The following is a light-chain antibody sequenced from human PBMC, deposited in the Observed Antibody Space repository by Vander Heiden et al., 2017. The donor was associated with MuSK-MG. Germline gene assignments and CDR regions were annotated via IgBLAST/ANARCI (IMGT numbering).Light chain of an antibody. CDR2: TAS. Sequence: IQMTQSPSSLSASVGDRVTITCRASQYISSYLNWYQQEPGKAPKLLIHTASTLQNVVPSRFRGSRSGTEFTLTISSLQPEDFTTSYCLQSHSTGFTFGQGTNLDMK. CDR1: QYISSY. CDR3: LQSHSTGFT. J-gene: IGKJ2*01. V-gene: IGKV1-39*01.